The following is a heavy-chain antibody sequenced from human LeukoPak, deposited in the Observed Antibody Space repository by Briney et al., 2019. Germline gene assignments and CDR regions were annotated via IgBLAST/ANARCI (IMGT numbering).Heavy chain of an antibody. J-gene: IGHJ4*02. CDR2: INQDGSKI. CDR1: GFTFSTYW. D-gene: IGHD3-10*01. Sequence: GGSLRLSCAASGFTFSTYWMTWVRQAPGKGLEWVANINQDGSKINYVDSVKGRFTISRDNTKNSLFLQMNSLRGEDTAVYYCASHYYGSGKFENWGQGTLVTVSS. V-gene: IGHV3-7*01. CDR3: ASHYYGSGKFEN.